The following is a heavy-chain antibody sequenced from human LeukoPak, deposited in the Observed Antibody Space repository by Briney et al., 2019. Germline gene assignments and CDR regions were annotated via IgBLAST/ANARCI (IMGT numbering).Heavy chain of an antibody. Sequence: GGSLRLSCAASGFTFSSYWMSWVRQAPGKGLEWVANIKQDGSEKYYVDSVKGRFTISRDNAKNSLYLQMNGLRAEDTAVYYCARVWLDYYDSSGYLTEYFQHWGQGTLVTVSS. CDR1: GFTFSSYW. CDR3: ARVWLDYYDSSGYLTEYFQH. D-gene: IGHD3-22*01. V-gene: IGHV3-7*01. CDR2: IKQDGSEK. J-gene: IGHJ1*01.